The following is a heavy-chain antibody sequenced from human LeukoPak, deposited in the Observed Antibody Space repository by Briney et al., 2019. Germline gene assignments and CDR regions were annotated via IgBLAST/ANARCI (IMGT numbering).Heavy chain of an antibody. V-gene: IGHV3-30-3*01. D-gene: IGHD3-22*01. CDR3: ARDGGYYFDS. Sequence: GGSLRLSCAASGFTFSTYAMHWVRQAPGKGLEWVAVISYDGSNKYYADSVKGRFTISRDNSKNTLYLQMNSLRAEDTAVYSCARDGGYYFDSWGQGTLVTVSS. CDR1: GFTFSTYA. J-gene: IGHJ4*02. CDR2: ISYDGSNK.